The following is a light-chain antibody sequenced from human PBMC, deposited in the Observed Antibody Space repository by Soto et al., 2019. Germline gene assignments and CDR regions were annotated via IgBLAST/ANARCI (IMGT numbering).Light chain of an antibody. CDR3: QQHNGYSWT. CDR1: QTVSTY. V-gene: IGKV1-5*03. Sequence: DIQMTQSPSTLSASVGDRVTITCRASQTVSTYLAWYQQKPGQAPSLLIQGATNLQSGEPSRFSGIRSGTEVDLTMSCRQPDDFATVYGQQHNGYSWTFGQGTEVVIK. J-gene: IGKJ1*01. CDR2: GAT.